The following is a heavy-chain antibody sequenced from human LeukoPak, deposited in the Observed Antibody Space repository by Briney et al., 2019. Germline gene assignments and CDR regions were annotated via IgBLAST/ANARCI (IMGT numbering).Heavy chain of an antibody. CDR1: GFTFSNYW. V-gene: IGHV3-7*01. Sequence: GGSLRLSCVASGFTFSNYWMSWVRQAPGRGREWVANINQDGSQIYYMDSVEGRFTISRDNSKNSVYLQVNSLRAEDTAVYYCARIGYSSSSFDYWGQGTLVTVSS. CDR3: ARIGYSSSSFDY. D-gene: IGHD6-6*01. J-gene: IGHJ4*02. CDR2: INQDGSQI.